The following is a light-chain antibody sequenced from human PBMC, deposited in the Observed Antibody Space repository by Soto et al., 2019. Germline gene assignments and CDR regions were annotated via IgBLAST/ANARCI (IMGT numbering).Light chain of an antibody. J-gene: IGKJ5*01. CDR1: QSVRSY. CDR2: DAS. V-gene: IGKV3-11*01. Sequence: EIVLTQSPATLSLSPGERATLSCRASQSVRSYLAWYQQKLGQAPRLLIYDASSRATGIPARFSGSGSGTDFTLTSSSLESEDSAVYYCQQRSNWPITFGQGTRLEIK. CDR3: QQRSNWPIT.